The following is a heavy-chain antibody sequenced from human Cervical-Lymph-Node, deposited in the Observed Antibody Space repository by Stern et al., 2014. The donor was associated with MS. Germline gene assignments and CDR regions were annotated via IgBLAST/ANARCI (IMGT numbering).Heavy chain of an antibody. CDR2: IIPIFGTA. CDR3: ARDIPSYGGNPRIAFDI. V-gene: IGHV1-69*01. D-gene: IGHD4-23*01. J-gene: IGHJ3*02. Sequence: QVQLGQSGAEVKKPGSSVKVSCKASGVTFSSSAFTWVRQAPGQGLEWMGGIIPIFGTANYAQKFQGRVTITADQPTSTAYMELSSLRSEDTAVYYCARDIPSYGGNPRIAFDIWGQGTMVTVSS. CDR1: GVTFSSSA.